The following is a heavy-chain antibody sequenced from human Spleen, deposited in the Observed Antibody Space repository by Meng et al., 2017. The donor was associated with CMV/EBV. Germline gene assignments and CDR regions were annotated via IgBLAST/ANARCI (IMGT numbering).Heavy chain of an antibody. CDR1: GFTFSSYG. CDR2: IRYDGSYK. J-gene: IGHJ4*02. V-gene: IGHV3-30*02. D-gene: IGHD6-13*01. CDR3: AKAFSSSWYREYYDF. Sequence: GESLKISCAASGFTFSSYGMHWVRQAPGKGLEWMAFIRYDGSYKYYADSVKGRFTISRDNSQNTLFLQMNSLRAEDTAIYYCAKAFSSSWYREYYDFWGQGTLVTVSS.